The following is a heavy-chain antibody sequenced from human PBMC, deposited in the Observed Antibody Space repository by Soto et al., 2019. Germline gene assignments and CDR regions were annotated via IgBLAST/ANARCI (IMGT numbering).Heavy chain of an antibody. CDR2: MSHSGGT. D-gene: IGHD1-1*01. CDR1: GGFVSSGSYY. Sequence: QVQLQQWGAGLLKPSETLSLTCAVYGGFVSSGSYYWSWIRQPPGKGLEWIGEMSHSGGTHFNPSLKSRVTISVDTSKNQFSLKMSSVTAADTALYYCARVERRTATTVVDAFDIWGPGTMDTVSS. CDR3: ARVERRTATTVVDAFDI. J-gene: IGHJ3*02. V-gene: IGHV4-34*01.